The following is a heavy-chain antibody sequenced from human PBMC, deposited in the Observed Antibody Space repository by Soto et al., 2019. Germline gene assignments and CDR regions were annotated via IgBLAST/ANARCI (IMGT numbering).Heavy chain of an antibody. D-gene: IGHD3-16*01. Sequence: PSETLSLTCTVSGGSVSSGNYYWSWIRQPPGKGLEWIGYIFHTGTTNYNPSLKSRVAISLDTSMNQFSLKLSSVTAADTAVYYCTRASLSRSYAIDFSGPGTPVTRSS. CDR2: IFHTGTT. CDR1: GGSVSSGNYY. CDR3: TRASLSRSYAIDF. J-gene: IGHJ4*02. V-gene: IGHV4-61*01.